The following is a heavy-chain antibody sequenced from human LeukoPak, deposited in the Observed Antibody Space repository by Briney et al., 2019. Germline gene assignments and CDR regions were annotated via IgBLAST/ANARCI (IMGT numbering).Heavy chain of an antibody. CDR1: GSTVTSYD. D-gene: IGHD3-22*01. V-gene: IGHV1-8*03. CDR3: SRGNKTEIYYYDNSGFPDRRFDP. J-gene: IGHJ5*02. CDR2: MNLNSGNT. Sequence: GASLKLSRKASGSTVTSYDINWVRQATRQGLGWRGGMNLNSGNTGYAQKFQGRVTITRNTSISTAYMKLSSLKSQDTAVYYCSRGNKTEIYYYDNSGFPDRRFDPWGQGTLVTVSS.